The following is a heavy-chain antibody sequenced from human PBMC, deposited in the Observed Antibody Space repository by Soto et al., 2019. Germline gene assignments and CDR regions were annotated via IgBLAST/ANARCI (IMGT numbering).Heavy chain of an antibody. Sequence: GGSVKVSCKASGYTFTSYGISWVRQAPGQGLEWMGWISAYNGNTNYAQKLQGRVTMATDTSTSTAYMELRSLRSDDTAVYYCARGGYYDFWSGYYGLRRDNWFDPWGQGTLVTVSS. CDR1: GYTFTSYG. CDR3: ARGGYYDFWSGYYGLRRDNWFDP. J-gene: IGHJ5*02. CDR2: ISAYNGNT. D-gene: IGHD3-3*01. V-gene: IGHV1-18*04.